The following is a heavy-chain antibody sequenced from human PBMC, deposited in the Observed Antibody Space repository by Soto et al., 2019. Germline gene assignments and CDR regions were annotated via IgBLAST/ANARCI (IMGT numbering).Heavy chain of an antibody. CDR1: GFTFSSYA. J-gene: IGHJ6*02. V-gene: IGHV3-23*01. CDR3: AKDGEHDYGDYYYGMDV. CDR2: ISGSGGST. D-gene: IGHD4-17*01. Sequence: EVQLLESGGGLVQPGGSLRLSCAASGFTFSSYAMSWVRQAPGKGLEWVSAISGSGGSTYYADSVKGRFTISRDNSKNTLYLQMNSLRAEDTAVYYCAKDGEHDYGDYYYGMDVWGQGTTVTVSS.